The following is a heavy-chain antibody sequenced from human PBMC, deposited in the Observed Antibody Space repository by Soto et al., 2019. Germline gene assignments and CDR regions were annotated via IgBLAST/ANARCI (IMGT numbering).Heavy chain of an antibody. Sequence: GESLKISCKGSGYSFTSYWISWVRQMAGKGLEWMGRIDPSDSYTNYSPSFQGHVTISADKSISTAYLQWSSLKASDTAMYYCARQSSSWHDAFDIWGQGTMVTVSS. CDR3: ARQSSSWHDAFDI. J-gene: IGHJ3*02. CDR1: GYSFTSYW. CDR2: IDPSDSYT. V-gene: IGHV5-10-1*01. D-gene: IGHD6-13*01.